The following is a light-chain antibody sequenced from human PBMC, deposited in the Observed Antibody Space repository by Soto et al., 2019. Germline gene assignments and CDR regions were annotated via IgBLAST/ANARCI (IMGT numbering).Light chain of an antibody. CDR1: SSDIDVYNF. J-gene: IGLJ3*02. Sequence: QSALTQPASVSGSPGQSITISCTGTSSDIDVYNFVSWYQQHPGRAPKLTIYDVTNRPSGISDRFSGSKSGNTASLTISGLQAEDEADYYCASYTTSTTQVFGGGTKLTVL. V-gene: IGLV2-14*03. CDR3: ASYTTSTTQV. CDR2: DVT.